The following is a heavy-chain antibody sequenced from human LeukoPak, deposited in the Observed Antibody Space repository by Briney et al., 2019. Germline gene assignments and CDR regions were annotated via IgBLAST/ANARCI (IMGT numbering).Heavy chain of an antibody. J-gene: IGHJ3*02. V-gene: IGHV5-51*01. CDR1: GYSFTSYW. D-gene: IGHD3-22*01. CDR2: IYPGDSDT. CDR3: ARITRVTYYDSSGYYYSHFDAFDI. Sequence: GESLKISCKGSGYSFTSYWIGWVRQMPGKGLEWMGIIYPGDSDTRYSPSFQGQVTISADKSISTAYLQWSSLKASDTAMYYCARITRVTYYDSSGYYYSHFDAFDIWGQGAMVTVSS.